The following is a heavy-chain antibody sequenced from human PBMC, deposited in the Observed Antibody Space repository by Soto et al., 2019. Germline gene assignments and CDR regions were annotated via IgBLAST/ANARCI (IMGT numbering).Heavy chain of an antibody. Sequence: GGSLRLSCAASGFTVSSNFMNWVRQAPGKGQEWLSVIFPGGSTYYADSMKDRFTISRDISKNTVFLQMNSLRAEDMAVYYCARHPERIAEIGWFDPWGQGTLVTVSS. V-gene: IGHV3-66*04. CDR3: ARHPERIAEIGWFDP. CDR2: IFPGGST. CDR1: GFTVSSNF. D-gene: IGHD6-13*01. J-gene: IGHJ5*02.